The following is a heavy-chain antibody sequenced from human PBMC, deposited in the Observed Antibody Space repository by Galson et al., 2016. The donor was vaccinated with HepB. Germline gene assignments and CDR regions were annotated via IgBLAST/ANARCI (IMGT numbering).Heavy chain of an antibody. Sequence: SLRLSCAASGFTFSTYAMSWVRQAPGKGLEWVSGISHSGSSTYYADSVRGRFTISRDDSKNTLYLQMNSLRVEDTGVYYCASQSGLRPPHWGQGILVTVSS. CDR3: ASQSGLRPPH. CDR2: ISHSGSST. J-gene: IGHJ4*02. D-gene: IGHD4-17*01. CDR1: GFTFSTYA. V-gene: IGHV3-23*01.